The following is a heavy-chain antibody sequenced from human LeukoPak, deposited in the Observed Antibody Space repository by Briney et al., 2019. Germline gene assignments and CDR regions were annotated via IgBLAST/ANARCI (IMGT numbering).Heavy chain of an antibody. CDR1: GLNFNTYA. J-gene: IGHJ6*04. V-gene: IGHV3-23*01. D-gene: IGHD3-9*01. CDR2: ITAGGRNT. Sequence: GGSLRLSCPASGLNFNTYAMSWVRQAPGEGLEWLSCITAGGRNTYYADSVEGRFIIARDTSKNTLFLQMNSLRVDDTAVYYCPSSQYLDFLFSNHFFHGLYVWGKGTTVTVSS. CDR3: PSSQYLDFLFSNHFFHGLYV.